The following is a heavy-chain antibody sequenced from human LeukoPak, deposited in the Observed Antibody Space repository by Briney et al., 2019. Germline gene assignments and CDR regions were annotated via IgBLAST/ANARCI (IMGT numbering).Heavy chain of an antibody. J-gene: IGHJ3*02. CDR2: IYYSGST. Sequence: PSETLSLTCTVSGVSISGINYYWGWIRQPPGKGLEWIGSIYYSGSTFYNPSLKSRVTISVDTSKNQCSLKVTSVTAADTAVYYCARHETPQPDAFDIWGQGTMVTVSS. CDR3: ARHETPQPDAFDI. CDR1: GVSISGINYY. V-gene: IGHV4-39*01. D-gene: IGHD1-14*01.